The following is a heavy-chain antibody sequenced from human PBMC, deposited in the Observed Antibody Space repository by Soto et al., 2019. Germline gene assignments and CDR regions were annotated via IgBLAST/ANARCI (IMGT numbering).Heavy chain of an antibody. J-gene: IGHJ5*02. Sequence: SETLSLTCTVSGGSISSGGYYWSWIRQHPGKGLEWIGYIYYSGSTYYNPSLKSRVTISVDTSKNQFSLKLSSVTAADTAVYYCARGVGIAALKRLFDPWGQGTLVIVSS. CDR2: IYYSGST. CDR1: GGSISSGGYY. CDR3: ARGVGIAALKRLFDP. D-gene: IGHD6-13*01. V-gene: IGHV4-31*03.